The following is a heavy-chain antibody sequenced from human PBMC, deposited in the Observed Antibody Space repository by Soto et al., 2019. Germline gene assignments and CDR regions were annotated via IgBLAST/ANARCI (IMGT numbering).Heavy chain of an antibody. V-gene: IGHV3-21*01. Sequence: GGSLRLSCAVSGFTFNSYSMNWVRQAPGKGLEWVSSISSFSNYMYYTDSVKGRFTISRDNARNSLYLQMNSLRAEDTAVYYCARGYCSGGSCGGAPSWFDPWGQGTLVTVSS. J-gene: IGHJ5*02. CDR3: ARGYCSGGSCGGAPSWFDP. CDR2: ISSFSNYM. CDR1: GFTFNSYS. D-gene: IGHD2-15*01.